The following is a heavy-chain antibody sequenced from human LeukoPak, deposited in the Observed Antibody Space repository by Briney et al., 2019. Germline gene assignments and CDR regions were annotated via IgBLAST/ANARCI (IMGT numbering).Heavy chain of an antibody. Sequence: PSQTLSLTCTVSGGSISSGGYYWSWIRQHPGKGLEWIGYIYYSGSTYYNPSLKSRVTISVDTSKNQFSLKLSSVTAADTAVYYCARGGLIVVVPAAALDYGMDVWGQGTTVTVSS. J-gene: IGHJ6*02. V-gene: IGHV4-30-4*08. CDR3: ARGGLIVVVPAAALDYGMDV. CDR2: IYYSGST. CDR1: GGSISSGGYY. D-gene: IGHD2-2*01.